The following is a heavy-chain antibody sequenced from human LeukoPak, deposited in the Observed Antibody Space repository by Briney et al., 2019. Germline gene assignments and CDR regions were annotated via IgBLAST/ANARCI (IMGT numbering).Heavy chain of an antibody. CDR2: IYSNGAT. Sequence: SETLSLTCSVSGGSINKYYWSWIRQPPGKGLEWLAYIYSNGATKYHPSLQSRVTISMDKSKNQFFVKVNSVTAADTAVYYCARHDDVPVIRHGFDHWGQGALVTVSS. D-gene: IGHD3-10*02. CDR1: GGSINKYY. V-gene: IGHV4-59*08. CDR3: ARHDDVPVIRHGFDH. J-gene: IGHJ4*02.